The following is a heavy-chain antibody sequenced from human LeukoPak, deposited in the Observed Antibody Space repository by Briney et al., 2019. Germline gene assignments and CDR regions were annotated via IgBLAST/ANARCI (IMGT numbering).Heavy chain of an antibody. V-gene: IGHV3-7*01. J-gene: IGHJ3*02. CDR1: GFTFSTYW. D-gene: IGHD3-16*01. CDR2: IKQDGSEI. Sequence: GGSLRLSCTASGFTFSTYWMSWVRQAQGKGLEWVANIKQDGSEIYYVDSVKGRFTISRDNAKNSLYLQMNILRAEDTAVYYCASLIWGGGFDIWGQGTMVTVSS. CDR3: ASLIWGGGFDI.